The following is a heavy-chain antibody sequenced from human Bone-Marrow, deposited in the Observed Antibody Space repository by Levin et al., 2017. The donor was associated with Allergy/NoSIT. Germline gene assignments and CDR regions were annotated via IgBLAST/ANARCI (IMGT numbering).Heavy chain of an antibody. CDR2: ISYDGSNK. CDR3: ALTSYLPLYGDLFYGMDV. J-gene: IGHJ6*02. V-gene: IGHV3-30*04. CDR1: GFTFSSYA. Sequence: GGSLRLSCAASGFTFSSYAMHWVRQAPGKGLEWVAVISYDGSNKYYADSVKGRFTISRDNSKNTLYLQMNSLRAEDTAVYYCALTSYLPLYGDLFYGMDVWGQGTTVTVSS. D-gene: IGHD4-17*01.